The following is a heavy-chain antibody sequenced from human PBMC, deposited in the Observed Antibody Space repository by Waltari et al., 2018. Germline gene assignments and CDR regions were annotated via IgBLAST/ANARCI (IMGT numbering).Heavy chain of an antibody. V-gene: IGHV3-33*01. D-gene: IGHD2-21*02. J-gene: IGHJ4*02. CDR2: IWYDGSNK. CDR3: AREAVTAIIFDY. Sequence: QVQLVASGGGVVQPGRSLRLSCAASGCTFSSYGMHWVRRAQGKGRGWVAVIWYDGSNKCYADSVKGRFTISRDNSKNTLYLQMNSLRAEDTAVYYCAREAVTAIIFDYWGQGTLVTVSS. CDR1: GCTFSSYG.